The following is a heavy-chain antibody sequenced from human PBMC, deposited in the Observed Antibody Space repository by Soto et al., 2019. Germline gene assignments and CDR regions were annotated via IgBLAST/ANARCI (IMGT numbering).Heavy chain of an antibody. V-gene: IGHV1-46*01. D-gene: IGHD6-13*01. CDR3: SRDLAAGDL. Sequence: QEQLVQSGAEVKEPGASVKVSCKASGYTFINYYIHWVRQAPGQGLEWMAIINPMGGSTNYAQEFQGRVTLTNDTSTSTVYMELSSLRFEDTALFYCSRDLAAGDLWGQGTLVTVSS. CDR1: GYTFINYY. J-gene: IGHJ5*02. CDR2: INPMGGST.